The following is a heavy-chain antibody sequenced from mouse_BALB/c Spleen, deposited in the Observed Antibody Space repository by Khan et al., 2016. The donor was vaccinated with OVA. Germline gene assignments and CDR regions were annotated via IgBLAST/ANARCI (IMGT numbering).Heavy chain of an antibody. Sequence: VQLQESGPGLVAPSQSLSITCTISGFSLTNYGVHWVRQPPGKGLEWRVVIWSDGSINYSSALKSRLSISKDNSKSQVFLKMNSLQTDDTAMYYCARQPYYHDYIMDYWGQGTSVTVSS. CDR2: IWSDGSI. J-gene: IGHJ4*01. D-gene: IGHD2-10*01. CDR3: ARQPYYHDYIMDY. V-gene: IGHV2-6-1*01. CDR1: GFSLTNYG.